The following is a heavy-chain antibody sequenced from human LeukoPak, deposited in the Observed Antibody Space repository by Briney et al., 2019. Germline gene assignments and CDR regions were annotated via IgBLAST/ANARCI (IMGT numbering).Heavy chain of an antibody. Sequence: PGGSLRPSCAASGFTFSIYAMSWVRQAPGEGLEWVSAISGSGGNTYYADSVRGRFTISRDNSENSVYLQMTSLTAEDTALYYCAKDVLDDRWLQLNPYDLWGQGTLVIVSS. D-gene: IGHD5-24*01. CDR2: ISGSGGNT. CDR3: AKDVLDDRWLQLNPYDL. J-gene: IGHJ5*02. CDR1: GFTFSIYA. V-gene: IGHV3-23*01.